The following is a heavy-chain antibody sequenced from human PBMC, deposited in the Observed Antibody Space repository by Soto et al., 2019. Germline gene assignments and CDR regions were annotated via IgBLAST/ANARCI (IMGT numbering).Heavy chain of an antibody. D-gene: IGHD3-3*01. V-gene: IGHV4-34*01. Sequence: PSETLSLTCAVYGGSFSGYYWGWIRQPPGKGLEWIGEINHSGSTNYNPSLRSRVTISVDTSKNQFSLKLSSVTAADTAVYYCARSQKYYDFWSGYPSGYYYGMDVWGQGTTVTVSS. CDR2: INHSGST. J-gene: IGHJ6*02. CDR1: GGSFSGYY. CDR3: ARSQKYYDFWSGYPSGYYYGMDV.